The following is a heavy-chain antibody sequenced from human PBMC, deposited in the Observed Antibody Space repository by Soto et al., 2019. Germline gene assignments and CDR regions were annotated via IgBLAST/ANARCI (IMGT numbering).Heavy chain of an antibody. V-gene: IGHV1-18*01. J-gene: IGHJ6*02. D-gene: IGHD3-22*01. CDR2: ISPYNDDT. CDR1: GYSFSSYG. CDR3: ARGGYYDSSGARNYHYYGMDV. Sequence: ASVNVSCKASGYSFSSYGITWVRQAPGQGLEWLGWISPYNDDTKYAQRLQGRVTMTTDTSTRTAYMDIRGLRSDDTAIYYCARGGYYDSSGARNYHYYGMDVWGQGTTVTVSS.